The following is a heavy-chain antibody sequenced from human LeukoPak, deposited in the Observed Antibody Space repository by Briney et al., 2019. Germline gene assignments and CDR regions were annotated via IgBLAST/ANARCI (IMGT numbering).Heavy chain of an antibody. V-gene: IGHV3-74*01. CDR1: GFTFRKYG. Sequence: GGSLRLSCAASGFTFRKYGMLWVRQAPGKGLESVSRINTDGTVTTYADSVKGRFTVSRDNADNIMFLQMNSVRDEDTAVYYCATKQWLAPPPDSWGQGTPVTVSS. CDR3: ATKQWLAPPPDS. D-gene: IGHD6-19*01. J-gene: IGHJ4*02. CDR2: INTDGTVT.